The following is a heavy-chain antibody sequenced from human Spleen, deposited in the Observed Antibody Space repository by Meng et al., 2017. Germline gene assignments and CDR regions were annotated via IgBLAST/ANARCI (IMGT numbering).Heavy chain of an antibody. CDR1: GGSISNSYW. D-gene: IGHD1-26*01. V-gene: IGHV4-4*03. Sequence: QGQLQESGPGLVEPLGTLAPTCAVSGGSISNSYWWSWVRQPPGQGLEWIGEIYHSGSTNYNPSLKSRVTISVDKSKNQFSLNLSSVTAADTAVYYCARWDRSGSYQVYWGQGTLVTVSS. CDR3: ARWDRSGSYQVY. CDR2: IYHSGST. J-gene: IGHJ4*02.